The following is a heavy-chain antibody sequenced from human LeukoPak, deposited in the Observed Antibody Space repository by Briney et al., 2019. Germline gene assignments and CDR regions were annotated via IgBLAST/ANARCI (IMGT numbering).Heavy chain of an antibody. J-gene: IGHJ3*02. CDR3: AGGYSGYDAFDI. V-gene: IGHV4-39*01. Sequence: SETLSLTCTVSGGSISSSSYYWGWISQPPGKGLEWIGSIYYSGSTYYNPSLKSRVTISVDTSKNQFSLKLSSVTAVDTAVYYCAGGYSGYDAFDIWGQGTMVTVSS. D-gene: IGHD5-12*01. CDR1: GGSISSSSYY. CDR2: IYYSGST.